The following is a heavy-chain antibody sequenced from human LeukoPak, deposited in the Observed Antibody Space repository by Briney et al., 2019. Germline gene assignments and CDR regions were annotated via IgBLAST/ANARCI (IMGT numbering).Heavy chain of an antibody. J-gene: IGHJ4*02. V-gene: IGHV1-69*13. CDR1: GGTFSSYA. Sequence: GASVKVSCKASGGTFSSYAISWVRQAPGQGLEWMGGIIPIFGTANYAQKFQGRVTITADESTSTAYMELSSLRSEDTAVYYCARGVQRRHCSSTSCYKPLFDYWGQGTLVTVSS. D-gene: IGHD2-2*02. CDR2: IIPIFGTA. CDR3: ARGVQRRHCSSTSCYKPLFDY.